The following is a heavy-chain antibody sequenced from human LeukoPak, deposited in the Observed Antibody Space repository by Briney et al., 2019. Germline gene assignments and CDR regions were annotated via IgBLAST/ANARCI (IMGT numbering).Heavy chain of an antibody. CDR3: ARRISTRRGETCSSTSCYFDY. D-gene: IGHD2-2*01. J-gene: IGHJ4*02. CDR2: IFHNGIT. V-gene: IGHV4-38-2*01. CDR1: GFSINSGYF. Sequence: SETLSLTCAVSGFSINSGYFWAWIRPSPGKGLEWIGSIFHNGITYYNPSLESRITISVDTSKNQFSLRLSSVTAADTAVYYCARRISTRRGETCSSTSCYFDYWGQGTLVTVSS.